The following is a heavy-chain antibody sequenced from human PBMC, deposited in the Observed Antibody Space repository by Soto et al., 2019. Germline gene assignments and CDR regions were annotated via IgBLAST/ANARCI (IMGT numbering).Heavy chain of an antibody. CDR2: IYYSGST. J-gene: IGHJ6*02. D-gene: IGHD6-13*01. Sequence: QLQLQESDPGLVKPSETLSLTCTVSGGSISSSSYYWGWIRQPPGKGLEWIGSIYYSGSTYYNPSLKSRVTISVDTSKNQFSLKLSSVTAADTAVYYCARRKTMYSSSWIEWDYGMDVWGQGTTVTVSS. CDR1: GGSISSSSYY. V-gene: IGHV4-39*01. CDR3: ARRKTMYSSSWIEWDYGMDV.